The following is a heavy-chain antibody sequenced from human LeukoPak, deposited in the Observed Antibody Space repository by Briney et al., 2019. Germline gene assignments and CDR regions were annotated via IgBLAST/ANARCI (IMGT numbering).Heavy chain of an antibody. CDR1: GFTFSSYA. V-gene: IGHV3-23*01. CDR3: ARAGIVGAYAFDI. D-gene: IGHD1-26*01. Sequence: PGGSLRLSCAASGFTFSSYAMSWVRQAPGKGLEWVSAISGSGGSTYYTDSMKGRFTISRDNSKNTLYVQMNSLRAEDTAVYYCARAGIVGAYAFDIWGQGTMVTVSS. CDR2: ISGSGGST. J-gene: IGHJ3*02.